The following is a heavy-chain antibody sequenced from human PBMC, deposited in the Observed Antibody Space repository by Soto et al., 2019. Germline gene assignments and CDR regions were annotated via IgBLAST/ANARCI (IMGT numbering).Heavy chain of an antibody. Sequence: EVQLVESGGGLVQPGGSLRLSCAASGLTFSSYWMNWVRQAPGKGLEWVANIKQDGSEKYYVDSVKGRFTISRDNAKNSLYLQMNSLRAEDTAVYYCARTVTYCGGACYYWFDPWGQGTLVTVSS. CDR1: GLTFSSYW. D-gene: IGHD2-21*02. CDR2: IKQDGSEK. V-gene: IGHV3-7*03. J-gene: IGHJ5*02. CDR3: ARTVTYCGGACYYWFDP.